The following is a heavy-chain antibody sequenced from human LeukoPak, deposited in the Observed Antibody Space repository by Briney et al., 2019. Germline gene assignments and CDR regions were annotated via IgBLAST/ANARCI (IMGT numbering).Heavy chain of an antibody. V-gene: IGHV4-38-2*01. Sequence: SETLSLTCAVSGYSISSGYYWGWIRQPPGKGPEWIGSVFHTGSSYYIPSLKSRVTISVDTSKNQFSLEVSSVTAADTAIYYCARGISTTGHDYWGPGILVTVSS. CDR2: VFHTGSS. D-gene: IGHD4-11*01. CDR1: GYSISSGYY. J-gene: IGHJ4*02. CDR3: ARGISTTGHDY.